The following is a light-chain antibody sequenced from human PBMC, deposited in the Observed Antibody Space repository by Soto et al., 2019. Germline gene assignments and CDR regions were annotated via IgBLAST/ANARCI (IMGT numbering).Light chain of an antibody. CDR1: SSDVGGYNY. CDR2: DVS. CDR3: CSYAGSYTYV. J-gene: IGLJ1*01. Sequence: QSALTQPRSVSGSPGQSVTISCTGTSSDVGGYNYVSWYQQHPGKAPKLMIYDVSKRPSGVPDRFPGSKSGNTASLTISGLQAEDEADYYCCSYAGSYTYVFGAGTKLTVL. V-gene: IGLV2-11*01.